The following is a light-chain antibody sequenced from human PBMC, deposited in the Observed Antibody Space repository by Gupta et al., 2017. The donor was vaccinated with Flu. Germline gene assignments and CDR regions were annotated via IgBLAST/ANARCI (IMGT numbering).Light chain of an antibody. CDR2: GTS. Sequence: LAQSQGTLSLSPGEGVTLSSRASESVNRNHLTWYQQKPGQAPRLLMYGTSNRAPGVPDRFSGGGSGTDFTLTINRLEPEDSALFYCHHYGTSPYTFGQGTKLEIK. V-gene: IGKV3-20*01. J-gene: IGKJ2*01. CDR3: HHYGTSPYT. CDR1: ESVNRNH.